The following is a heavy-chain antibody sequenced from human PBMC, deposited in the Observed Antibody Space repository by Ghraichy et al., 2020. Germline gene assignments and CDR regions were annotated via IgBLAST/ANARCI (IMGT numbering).Heavy chain of an antibody. CDR1: GFDFNTYA. CDR2: IYATSVIV. J-gene: IGHJ6*02. V-gene: IGHV3-48*02. CDR3: ARDAPAHYGMDV. Sequence: GGSLRLSCAASGFDFNTYAMNWVRQAPGKGLEWISYIYATSVIVYYADSVEGRFTISRDNAKNSLYLQMNSLRDEDTAVYYCARDAPAHYGMDVWGQGTPVTVSS.